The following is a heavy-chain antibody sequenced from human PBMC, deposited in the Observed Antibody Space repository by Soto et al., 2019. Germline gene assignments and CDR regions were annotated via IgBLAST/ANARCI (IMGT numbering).Heavy chain of an antibody. CDR1: GGSFSGYY. Sequence: QVQIQQWDAGLLKPSETLSLTCAVYGGSFSGYYWSWIRQPPGKGLEWIGEISHSGSTSYNPSLKSRVSISIDTSKNQFSLKLSSVTAADTAVYYCARGYCTGGSCLVFDYWGQGTLVTVSS. CDR2: ISHSGST. D-gene: IGHD2-15*01. J-gene: IGHJ4*02. CDR3: ARGYCTGGSCLVFDY. V-gene: IGHV4-34*01.